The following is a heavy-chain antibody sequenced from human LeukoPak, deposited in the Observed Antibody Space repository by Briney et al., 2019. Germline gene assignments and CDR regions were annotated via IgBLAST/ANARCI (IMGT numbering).Heavy chain of an antibody. J-gene: IGHJ4*02. CDR2: ISGSGGST. V-gene: IGHV3-23*01. D-gene: IGHD6-19*01. Sequence: PGGSLRLSCAASGFTFSSYAMSWVRQAPGKGLEWVSAISGSGGSTYYADSVKGRFTISGDNSKNTLYLQMNSLRAEDTAVYYCAKGFPRQWLAFRFDYWGQGTLVTVSS. CDR1: GFTFSSYA. CDR3: AKGFPRQWLAFRFDY.